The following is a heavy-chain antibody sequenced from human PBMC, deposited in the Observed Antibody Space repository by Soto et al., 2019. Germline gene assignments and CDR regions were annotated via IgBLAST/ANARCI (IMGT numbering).Heavy chain of an antibody. CDR3: AKDPGCGGDCYYNWFDP. J-gene: IGHJ5*02. CDR2: ISGSGGST. CDR1: GFTFSSYA. Sequence: EVQLLESGGGLVQPGGSLRLSCAASGFTFSSYAMSWVRQAPGQGLEWVSAISGSGGSTYYADSVKGRFTISRDNSKNTLYLQMNSLRAEDTAVYYCAKDPGCGGDCYYNWFDPWGQGTLVTVSS. V-gene: IGHV3-23*01. D-gene: IGHD2-21*02.